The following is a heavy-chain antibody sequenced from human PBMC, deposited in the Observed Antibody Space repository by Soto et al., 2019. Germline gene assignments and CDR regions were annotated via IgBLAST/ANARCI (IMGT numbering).Heavy chain of an antibody. CDR2: IYYSGST. CDR3: ARNRGPYNWNDDGIHYYHYFMAV. D-gene: IGHD1-1*01. CDR1: GGSISSYY. V-gene: IGHV4-59*08. Sequence: SETLTLTCTVSGGSISSYYWSWIRQPPGKGLEWIGYIYYSGSTNYNPSLKSRVTISVDTSKNQFSLKLSSVTAADTAVYYCARNRGPYNWNDDGIHYYHYFMAVRGKGTTVTVSS. J-gene: IGHJ6*03.